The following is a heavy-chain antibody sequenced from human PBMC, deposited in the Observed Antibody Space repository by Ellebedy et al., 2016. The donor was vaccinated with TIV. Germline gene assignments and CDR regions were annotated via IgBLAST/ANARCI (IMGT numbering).Heavy chain of an antibody. J-gene: IGHJ6*02. CDR3: ARGGTMVRGVITFYYYYGMDV. D-gene: IGHD3-10*01. Sequence: AASVKVSCKASGGTFSSYAISWVRQAPGQGLEWMGRIIPILGIANYAQKLQGRVTMTRDTSTSTVYMELSSLRSEDTAVYYCARGGTMVRGVITFYYYYGMDVWGQGTTVTVSS. V-gene: IGHV1-69*04. CDR2: IIPILGIA. CDR1: GGTFSSYA.